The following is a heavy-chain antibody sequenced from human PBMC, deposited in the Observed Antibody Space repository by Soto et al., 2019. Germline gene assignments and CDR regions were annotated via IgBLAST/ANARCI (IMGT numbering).Heavy chain of an antibody. Sequence: SLTCTVSGGSVSSGSYYWSWIRQHPGKGLEWIGYIYYSGSTNYNPSLKSRVTISVDTSKNQFSLKLSSVTAADTAVYYCAGSRGDDSSGYYFFDYWGQGTLVTVSS. J-gene: IGHJ4*02. CDR3: AGSRGDDSSGYYFFDY. D-gene: IGHD3-22*01. CDR2: IYYSGST. V-gene: IGHV4-61*01. CDR1: GGSVSSGSYY.